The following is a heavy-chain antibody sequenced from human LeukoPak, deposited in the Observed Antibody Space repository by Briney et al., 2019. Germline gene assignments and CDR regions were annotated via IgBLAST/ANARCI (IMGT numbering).Heavy chain of an antibody. Sequence: PGGSLRLSCAASGFTFSTYWMHWVRQAPGKGLVWVSRISSDGRNTIYADSVKGRFTISRDSANNTLFLQMNSLGGDDTAVYYCAREWALPGAYYMDVWGKGTTVTVSS. CDR2: ISSDGRNT. CDR3: AREWALPGAYYMDV. V-gene: IGHV3-74*01. J-gene: IGHJ6*03. D-gene: IGHD7-27*01. CDR1: GFTFSTYW.